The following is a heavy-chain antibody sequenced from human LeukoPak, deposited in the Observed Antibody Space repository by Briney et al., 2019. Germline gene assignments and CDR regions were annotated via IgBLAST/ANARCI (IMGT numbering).Heavy chain of an antibody. J-gene: IGHJ4*02. CDR2: MIQDGSEK. D-gene: IGHD4-17*01. CDR3: ARGNDYGDYVSDY. V-gene: IGHV3-7*01. CDR1: GFTFTNYW. Sequence: GGSLRLSCVVSGFTFTNYWMSWVRQAPGKGLEWVANMIQDGSEKYYVDSVKGRFTISRDNAKNSLYLQMNSLRAEDTAVYYCARGNDYGDYVSDYWGQGTLVTVSS.